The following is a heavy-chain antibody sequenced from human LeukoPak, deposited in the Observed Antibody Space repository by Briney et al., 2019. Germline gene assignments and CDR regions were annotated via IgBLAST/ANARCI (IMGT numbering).Heavy chain of an antibody. Sequence: GSLRLSCAGSGFSFSDYEMNWVRQPPGKGLEWIGSIYYSGSTYYNPSLRSRVTISVDKSKNQFSLKLTSVTAADTAVYYCARHDSSGYYRPLDYWGQGTLVTVSS. D-gene: IGHD3-22*01. CDR3: ARHDSSGYYRPLDY. V-gene: IGHV4-39*01. CDR2: IYYSGST. CDR1: GFSFSDYE. J-gene: IGHJ4*02.